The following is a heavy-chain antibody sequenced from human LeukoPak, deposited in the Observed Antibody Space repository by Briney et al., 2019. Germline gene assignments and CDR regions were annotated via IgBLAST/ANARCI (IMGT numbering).Heavy chain of an antibody. CDR2: IYYSGST. J-gene: IGHJ4*02. V-gene: IGHV4-39*02. CDR1: GGSISSSSYY. D-gene: IGHD3-3*01. Sequence: PSETLSLTCTVSGGSISSSSYYWGWIRQPPGKGLEWIGSIYYSGSTYYNPSLKSRVTISVDTSKNQFSLKLSSVTAADTAVYYCAREVGAHVLRFLQWLPYFDYWGQGTLVTVSS. CDR3: AREVGAHVLRFLQWLPYFDY.